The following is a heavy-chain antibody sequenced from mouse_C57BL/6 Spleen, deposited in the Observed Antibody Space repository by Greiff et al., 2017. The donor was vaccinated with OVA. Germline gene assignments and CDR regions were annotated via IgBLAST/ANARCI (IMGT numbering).Heavy chain of an antibody. CDR3: ARGFYYYAMDY. V-gene: IGHV1-53*01. J-gene: IGHJ4*01. Sequence: VQLQQPGTELVKPGASVKLSCKASGYTFTSYWMHWVKQRPGQGLEWIGTINPSTGGTNYNEKFKGKATLTVDKSSSTAYMQLSSLTSEDSAVYYCARGFYYYAMDYWGQGTSVTVSA. CDR2: INPSTGGT. CDR1: GYTFTSYW.